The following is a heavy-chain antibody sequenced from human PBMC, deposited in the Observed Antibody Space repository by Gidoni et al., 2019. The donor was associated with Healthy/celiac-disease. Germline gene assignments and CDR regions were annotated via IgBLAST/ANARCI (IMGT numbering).Heavy chain of an antibody. CDR1: GFTFSSYW. CDR2: IKQDGSEK. D-gene: IGHD6-19*01. V-gene: IGHV3-7*04. J-gene: IGHJ3*02. CDR3: ARLYSSGRAFGAFDI. Sequence: EVQLVESGGGLVQPGGSLRLSCAAPGFTFSSYWMSWVRQAPGKGLEWVANIKQDGSEKYYVDSVKGRFTISRDNAKNSLYLQMNSLRAEDTAVYYCARLYSSGRAFGAFDIWGQGTMVTVSS.